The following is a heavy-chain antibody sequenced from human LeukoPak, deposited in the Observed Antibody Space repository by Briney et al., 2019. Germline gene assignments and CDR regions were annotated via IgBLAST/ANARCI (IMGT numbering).Heavy chain of an antibody. CDR1: GGSISSYY. D-gene: IGHD2-15*01. V-gene: IGHV4-59*01. CDR3: ARARTPPLAALGRYMDV. CDR2: IYYSGST. Sequence: SETLSLTCTVSGGSISSYYWSWIRQPPGKGLEWIGYIYYSGSTNYNPSLKSRVTVSVDTSKNQFSLKMRSVIAADTAVYYCARARTPPLAALGRYMDVWGKGTTVTVSS. J-gene: IGHJ6*03.